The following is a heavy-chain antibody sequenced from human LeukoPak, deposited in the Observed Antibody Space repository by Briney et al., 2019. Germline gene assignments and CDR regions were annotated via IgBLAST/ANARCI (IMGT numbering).Heavy chain of an antibody. D-gene: IGHD6-19*01. CDR2: ISYDGSNK. V-gene: IGHV3-30-3*01. J-gene: IGHJ4*02. CDR1: GFTFSSYA. Sequence: PGGSLRLSCAASGFTFSSYAMHWVRQAPGKGLEWVAVISYDGSNKYYADSVKGRFTISRDNSKNTLYLQMNSLRAEDTAVYYCAREYSGSDYWGQGTLVTVSS. CDR3: AREYSGSDY.